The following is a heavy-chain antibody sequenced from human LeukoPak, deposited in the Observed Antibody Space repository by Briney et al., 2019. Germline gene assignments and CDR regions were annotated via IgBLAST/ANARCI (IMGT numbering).Heavy chain of an antibody. CDR3: VTTTRSAAHDY. V-gene: IGHV3-7*03. CDR2: IRQDGSEK. CDR1: GFTFSSYW. D-gene: IGHD3-3*01. J-gene: IGHJ4*02. Sequence: GGSLRLSCAASGFTFSSYWMSWVRQAPGKGLEWVANIRQDGSEKQYVDSVKGRFTLSRDNAKNSLYLQMNSLRAEDTAVYYCVTTTRSAAHDYWGQGTLVTVSS.